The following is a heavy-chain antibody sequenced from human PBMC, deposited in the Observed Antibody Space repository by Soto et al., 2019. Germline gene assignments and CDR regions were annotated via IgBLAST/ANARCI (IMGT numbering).Heavy chain of an antibody. CDR2: IYYSGST. D-gene: IGHD3-9*01. V-gene: IGHV4-59*01. CDR1: GGSISSYY. CDR3: ARHPGYYDILTGYTTYYFDS. Sequence: SETLSLTCTVPGGSISSYYWSWIRQPPGKGLEWIGYIYYSGSTNYNPSLKSRVTISVDTSKNQFSLKLSSVTAADTAVYYCARHPGYYDILTGYTTYYFDSWGQGILVTVSS. J-gene: IGHJ4*02.